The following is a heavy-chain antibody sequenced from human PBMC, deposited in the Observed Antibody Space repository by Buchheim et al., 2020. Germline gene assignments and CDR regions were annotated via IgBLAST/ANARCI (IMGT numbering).Heavy chain of an antibody. V-gene: IGHV4-34*01. Sequence: QVQLQQWGAGLLKPSETLSLTCAVYGGSFSGYYWSWIRQPPGKGLEWIGEINHSGSTNYNPSLKSRVTISVDTSKNQFSLKLSAVTAADTAVYYCARDRGYCTSGVCYPSYYYYGMDVWGQGTT. CDR2: INHSGST. CDR1: GGSFSGYY. J-gene: IGHJ6*02. CDR3: ARDRGYCTSGVCYPSYYYYGMDV. D-gene: IGHD2-8*01.